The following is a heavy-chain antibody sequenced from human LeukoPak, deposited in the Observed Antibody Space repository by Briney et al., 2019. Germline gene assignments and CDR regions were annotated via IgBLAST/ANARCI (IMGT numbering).Heavy chain of an antibody. D-gene: IGHD6-19*01. Sequence: ASVKVSCKASGYTLTTFGISWVRQAPGQGLEWMGWTSAYNGNPNYAQKLRGRVTMTTDTSTSTAYMELRSLRSDDTAVYYCARDRHSSGWENFDYWGQGTLLTVSS. V-gene: IGHV1-18*04. CDR1: GYTLTTFG. CDR3: ARDRHSSGWENFDY. J-gene: IGHJ4*02. CDR2: TSAYNGNP.